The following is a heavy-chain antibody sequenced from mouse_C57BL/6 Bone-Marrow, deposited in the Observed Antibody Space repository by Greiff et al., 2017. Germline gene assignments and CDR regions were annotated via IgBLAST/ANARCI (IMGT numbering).Heavy chain of an antibody. CDR3: AIDDGYPHWYLEV. J-gene: IGHJ1*03. V-gene: IGHV1-74*01. CDR2: IHPSDGDT. Sequence: QVHVKQPGAELVKPGASVKVSCKASGYTFTSYWMHWVKQRPGQGLEWIGRIHPSDGDTNYNQKFKGKATLTVDKSSSTAYMQLSSLTSEDSAVYVCAIDDGYPHWYLEVRGTGTTVTVSS. CDR1: GYTFTSYW. D-gene: IGHD2-3*01.